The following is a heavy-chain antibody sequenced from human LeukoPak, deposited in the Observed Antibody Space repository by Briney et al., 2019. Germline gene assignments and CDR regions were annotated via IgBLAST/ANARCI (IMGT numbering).Heavy chain of an antibody. CDR2: INSDGSST. CDR1: GFTFSSYW. Sequence: GGSLRLSCAASGFTFSSYWMHWVRQAPGKGLVWVSRINSDGSSTSYADSVKGRFTNSRDNAKNTLYLQMNSLRAEDTAVYYCARVVSSSWSNWFDPWGQGTLVTVSS. V-gene: IGHV3-74*01. J-gene: IGHJ5*02. D-gene: IGHD6-13*01. CDR3: ARVVSSSWSNWFDP.